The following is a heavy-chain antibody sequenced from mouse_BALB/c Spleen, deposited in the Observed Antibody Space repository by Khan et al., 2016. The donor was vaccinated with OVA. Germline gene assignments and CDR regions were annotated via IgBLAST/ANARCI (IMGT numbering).Heavy chain of an antibody. CDR1: GFSLTNYG. J-gene: IGHJ4*01. Sequence: QVQLKQSGPGLVAPSQSLSITCTVSGFSLTNYGVNWVRQPPGEGREWLGVIWGDGSTNYHSALKSRLSTSKDNSKSQVFLKLNSLQTDDTATYYCARFEYYGNFYAMDYWGQGTSVTVSS. D-gene: IGHD2-1*01. CDR2: IWGDGST. V-gene: IGHV2-3*01. CDR3: ARFEYYGNFYAMDY.